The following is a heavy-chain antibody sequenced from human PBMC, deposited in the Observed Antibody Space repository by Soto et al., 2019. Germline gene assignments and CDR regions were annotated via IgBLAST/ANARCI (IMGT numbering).Heavy chain of an antibody. J-gene: IGHJ5*02. CDR3: AKEFEDSLRYFDWSPLGMFDP. D-gene: IGHD3-9*01. V-gene: IGHV3-23*01. Sequence: EVQLLESGGGLVQPGGSLRLSCAASGFTFSSYAMSWVRQAPGKGLEWVSAISGSGGSTYYADSVKGRFTISRDNSKNTLYLQMNSLRAEDTAVYYCAKEFEDSLRYFDWSPLGMFDPWGQGTLVTVSS. CDR1: GFTFSSYA. CDR2: ISGSGGST.